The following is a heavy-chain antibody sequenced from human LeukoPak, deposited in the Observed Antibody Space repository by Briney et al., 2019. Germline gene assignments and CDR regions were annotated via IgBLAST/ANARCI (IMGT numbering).Heavy chain of an antibody. CDR1: GFTFSHYY. V-gene: IGHV3-7*01. Sequence: GGSLRLSCAASGFTFSHYYMSWVRQAPGKGLEWVANIKQDGSEQFYLDSVKGRFTISRDNAKNALYLQMHSLRVEDTAVYYCATWGGSDPFDYWGQGKLVTVSS. J-gene: IGHJ4*02. D-gene: IGHD3-16*01. CDR2: IKQDGSEQ. CDR3: ATWGGSDPFDY.